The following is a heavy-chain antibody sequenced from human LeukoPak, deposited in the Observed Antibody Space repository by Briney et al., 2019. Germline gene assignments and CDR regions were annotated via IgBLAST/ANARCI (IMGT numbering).Heavy chain of an antibody. D-gene: IGHD2-2*01. CDR3: AKDLRWSSSSAQGSTLDY. J-gene: IGHJ4*02. CDR2: INQDGSQK. CDR1: GFTFSNYW. Sequence: PGGSLRLSCAASGFTFSNYWMNWVRQAPGKGLEWVANINQDGSQKEYVDSVKGRFTISRDNAKNLLYLQMNSLRAEDTAVYHCAKDLRWSSSSAQGSTLDYWGQGTLVTVSS. V-gene: IGHV3-7*01.